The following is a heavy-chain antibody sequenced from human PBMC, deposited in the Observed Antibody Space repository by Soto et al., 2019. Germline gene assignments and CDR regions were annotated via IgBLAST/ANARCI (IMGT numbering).Heavy chain of an antibody. V-gene: IGHV3-7*05. D-gene: IGHD1-20*01. CDR1: GFPFSSHW. CDR2: IKQDGSEK. J-gene: IGHJ4*02. CDR3: ARITSPGYFDS. Sequence: EVQLVESGGGLVQPGGSLRLSCAASGFPFSSHWMTWVRQAPGKGLEWVAYIKQDGSEKYYVDSVMGRFTMSRDNTQSSLSLKRNTVRVEDSAVYYCARITSPGYFDSWGQGTLVTVSS.